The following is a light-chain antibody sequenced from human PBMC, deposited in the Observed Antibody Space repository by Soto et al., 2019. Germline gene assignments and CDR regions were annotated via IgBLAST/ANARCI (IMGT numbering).Light chain of an antibody. J-gene: IGLJ1*01. CDR2: EVS. CDR1: SSDVGGYNY. CDR3: SSYTSRRTPNYG. V-gene: IGLV2-14*01. Sequence: QSALTQPASVSGSPGQSITISCTGTSSDVGGYNYVSWYQQHPGKAPKLMIYEVSNRPSGVSNRFSGSKSGNTASLTISGVQAEDEDDYHCSSYTSRRTPNYGFATGTKVTVL.